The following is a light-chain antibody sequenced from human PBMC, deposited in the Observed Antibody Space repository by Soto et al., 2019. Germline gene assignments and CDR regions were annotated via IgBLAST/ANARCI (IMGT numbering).Light chain of an antibody. Sequence: VMTQSPTTLSVSPGERATLSCRASHSVGSNLAWYQQNPGQAPRLLIYGASTRATGVPARLSGSGSATQFTLTISSLQSEDFGLYYCQQYKQWPFAFGGGTKVEIQ. CDR3: QQYKQWPFA. J-gene: IGKJ4*01. V-gene: IGKV3-15*01. CDR1: HSVGSN. CDR2: GAS.